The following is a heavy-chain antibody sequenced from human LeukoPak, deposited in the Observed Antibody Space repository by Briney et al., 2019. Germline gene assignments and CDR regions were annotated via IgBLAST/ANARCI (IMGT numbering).Heavy chain of an antibody. V-gene: IGHV3-11*04. J-gene: IGHJ6*02. Sequence: PGGSLRLSCAASGFTFSDYYMSWIRQAPGKGLEWVSYISSSGSTIYYADFVKGRFTISRDNARNTVYLQINSLIAEDTAVYYCARGLRDRYGMDVWGQGTTVTVSS. CDR2: ISSSGSTI. CDR3: ARGLRDRYGMDV. D-gene: IGHD5-12*01. CDR1: GFTFSDYY.